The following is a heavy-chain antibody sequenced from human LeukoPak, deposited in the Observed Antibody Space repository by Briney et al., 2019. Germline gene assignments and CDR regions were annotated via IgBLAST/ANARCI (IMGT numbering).Heavy chain of an antibody. CDR3: ARGSRDGYNSLFDT. D-gene: IGHD5-24*01. Sequence: GGSLRLSCAASGFTFSVYYMSWIRQAPGKGLEWVSYISSSGSTIYYADSVKGRFTISRDNAKNSLYLQMNSLRAEDTAVYYCARGSRDGYNSLFDTWGQGPLVPVSP. V-gene: IGHV3-11*04. CDR1: GFTFSVYY. J-gene: IGHJ4*02. CDR2: ISSSGSTI.